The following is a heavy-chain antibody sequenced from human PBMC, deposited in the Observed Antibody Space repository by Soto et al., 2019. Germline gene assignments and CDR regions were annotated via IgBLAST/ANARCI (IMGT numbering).Heavy chain of an antibody. Sequence: EVHLVESGGGLVQPGRSLRLSCVASGFTFEEYAVHWVRQAPGKGLEWVSGISWDSGSINYAASVRGRFTVSRDNAKNSLYLHMTSLGSEDTAFYYCAKIVTRHSLVPVFDQWGQGVLVTVSS. V-gene: IGHV3-9*01. J-gene: IGHJ4*02. CDR1: GFTFEEYA. CDR2: ISWDSGSI. D-gene: IGHD2-21*01. CDR3: AKIVTRHSLVPVFDQ.